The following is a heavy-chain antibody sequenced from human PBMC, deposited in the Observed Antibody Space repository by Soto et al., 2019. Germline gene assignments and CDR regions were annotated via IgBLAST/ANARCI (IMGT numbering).Heavy chain of an antibody. CDR3: ARTSRFLGWLPAL. J-gene: IGHJ4*02. D-gene: IGHD3-3*01. Sequence: QVQLVESGGGVVQPGRSLRLSCTAFGFTFSSYAIHWVRQAPGKGLEWVTLISYDGSKKYYADSVKGRFTISRDNSKNTLYLQMNSLRAEDTAVYYCARTSRFLGWLPALWGQGTLVTVSS. CDR2: ISYDGSKK. V-gene: IGHV3-30-3*01. CDR1: GFTFSSYA.